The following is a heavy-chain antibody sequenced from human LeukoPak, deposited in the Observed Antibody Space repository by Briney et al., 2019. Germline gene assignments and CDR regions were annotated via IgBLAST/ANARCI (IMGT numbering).Heavy chain of an antibody. CDR2: INAGKGNT. V-gene: IGHV1-3*01. D-gene: IGHD5-18*01. J-gene: IGHJ4*02. CDR3: AREGYSYGYSFDY. Sequence: PKASVKVSCKASGYTFTSYAMHWVRQAPGQRLEWMGWINAGKGNTKYSQKFQGRVTTTRDTSANTAYMELSSLRSEDTAVYYCAREGYSYGYSFDYWGQGTLVTVSS. CDR1: GYTFTSYA.